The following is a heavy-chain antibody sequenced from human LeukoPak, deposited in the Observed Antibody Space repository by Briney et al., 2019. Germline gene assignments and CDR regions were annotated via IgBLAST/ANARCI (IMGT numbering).Heavy chain of an antibody. Sequence: SETLSLTCAVYGGSFSGYYWSWIRQPPGKGLEWIGEINHSGSTNYNPSLKSRVTISVDTSKNQFSLKLSSVTAADTAVYYCARDDFTGDPDWWARYLSMDVWGQGTTVTVSS. CDR2: INHSGST. CDR1: GGSFSGYY. J-gene: IGHJ6*02. CDR3: ARDDFTGDPDWWARYLSMDV. V-gene: IGHV4-34*01. D-gene: IGHD3-3*01.